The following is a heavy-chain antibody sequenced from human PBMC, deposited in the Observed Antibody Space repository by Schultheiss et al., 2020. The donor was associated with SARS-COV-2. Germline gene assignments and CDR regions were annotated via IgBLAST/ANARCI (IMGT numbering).Heavy chain of an antibody. CDR2: ISSSGSTI. D-gene: IGHD3-3*01. V-gene: IGHV3-48*03. Sequence: GESLKISCAASGFTFSSYEMNWVRQAPGKGLEWVSYISSSGSTIYYADSVKGRFTISRDNAKNSLYLQMNSLRAEDTAVYYCARGGIFGVVTMAAGAFDIWGQGTMVTVSS. CDR1: GFTFSSYE. CDR3: ARGGIFGVVTMAAGAFDI. J-gene: IGHJ3*02.